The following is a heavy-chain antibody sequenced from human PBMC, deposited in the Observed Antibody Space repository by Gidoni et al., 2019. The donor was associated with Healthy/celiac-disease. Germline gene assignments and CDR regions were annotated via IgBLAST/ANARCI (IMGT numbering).Heavy chain of an antibody. CDR3: AKDQGRARPVWYFDL. D-gene: IGHD6-6*01. J-gene: IGHJ2*01. Sequence: QVQLVESGGGVVQPGRSLTLSCAAPGFTSSSYGMPWVRQAPGKGLEWVAVISYDGSNKYYADAVKGRFTISRDNSKNTLYLQMNSLRAEDTAVYYCAKDQGRARPVWYFDLWGRGTLVTVSS. V-gene: IGHV3-30*18. CDR2: ISYDGSNK. CDR1: GFTSSSYG.